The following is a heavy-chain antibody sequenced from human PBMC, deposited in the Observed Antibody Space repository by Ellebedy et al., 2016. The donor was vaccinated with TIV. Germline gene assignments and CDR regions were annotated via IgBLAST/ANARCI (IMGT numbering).Heavy chain of an antibody. D-gene: IGHD3-10*01. CDR2: IIPMLGTT. V-gene: IGHV1-69*13. CDR1: GGTFTNYA. J-gene: IGHJ6*02. CDR3: AKIDYYGWGSPLWVREMDV. Sequence: ASVKVSXXASGGTFTNYAFNWVRQVPGQGLEWMGGIIPMLGTTKYAERFRGRATITAHESTSTAYLEVNSLRSEDTAVYYCAKIDYYGWGSPLWVREMDVWGQGTAVTVSS.